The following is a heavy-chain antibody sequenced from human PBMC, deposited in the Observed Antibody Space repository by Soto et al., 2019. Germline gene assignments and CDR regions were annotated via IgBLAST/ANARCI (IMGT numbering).Heavy chain of an antibody. V-gene: IGHV4-59*08. CDR2: IYYSGST. D-gene: IGHD6-13*01. Sequence: QVQLQESGPGLVKPSETLSLTCTVSGGSISSYYWSWIRQPPGKGLEWIGYIYYSGSTNYNPSLKSRVTISVDTSKNQFSLKLSSVTAVDTAVYYCARRAAVSPFDPWGQGTLVTVSS. CDR1: GGSISSYY. CDR3: ARRAAVSPFDP. J-gene: IGHJ5*02.